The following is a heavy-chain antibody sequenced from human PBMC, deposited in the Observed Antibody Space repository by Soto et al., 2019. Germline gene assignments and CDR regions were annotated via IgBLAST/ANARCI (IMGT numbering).Heavy chain of an antibody. J-gene: IGHJ6*02. Sequence: KVSCKASGGTFSSYAISWVRQAPGQGLEWMGGIIPIFGTANYAQKFQGRVTITADESTSTAYMELSSLRSEDTAVYYCARRGFLEWLLPPGDYYYYYGMDVWGQGTTVTVSS. CDR2: IIPIFGTA. V-gene: IGHV1-69*01. CDR3: ARRGFLEWLLPPGDYYYYYGMDV. CDR1: GGTFSSYA. D-gene: IGHD3-3*01.